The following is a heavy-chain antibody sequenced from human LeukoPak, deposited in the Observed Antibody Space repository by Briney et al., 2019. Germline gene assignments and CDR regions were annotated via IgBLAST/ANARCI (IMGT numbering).Heavy chain of an antibody. CDR1: GYTFTNYD. CDR3: ARGSVLRFLEWTPDYYYYYGMDV. Sequence: ASVKVSCKASGYTFTNYDINWVRQATGQGLEWMGWMNPNSGNTGYAQKFQGRVTMTRNTSISTAYMELSSLRSEDTAVYYCARGSVLRFLEWTPDYYYYYGMDVWGQGTTVTVSS. V-gene: IGHV1-8*01. CDR2: MNPNSGNT. J-gene: IGHJ6*02. D-gene: IGHD3-3*01.